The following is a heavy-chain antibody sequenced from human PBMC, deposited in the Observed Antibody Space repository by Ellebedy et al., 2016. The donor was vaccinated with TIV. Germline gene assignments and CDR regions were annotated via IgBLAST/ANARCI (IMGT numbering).Heavy chain of an antibody. J-gene: IGHJ6*03. CDR2: ISNRDRT. CDR3: ATFNQYYTYLGV. D-gene: IGHD1-14*01. CDR1: GDSISSSSDY. V-gene: IGHV4-39*01. Sequence: ESLKISXTVSGDSISSSSDYWVWIRQPPGTGLEWIGTISNRDRTDYNPSLKSRVFILVDASKNQFFLKLTSVTAADTAVYYCATFNQYYTYLGVWGKGTTVTVS.